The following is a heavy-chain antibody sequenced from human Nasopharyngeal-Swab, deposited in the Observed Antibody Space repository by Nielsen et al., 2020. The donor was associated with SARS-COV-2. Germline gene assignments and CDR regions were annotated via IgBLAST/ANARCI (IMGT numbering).Heavy chain of an antibody. V-gene: IGHV1-69*01. D-gene: IGHD4/OR15-4a*01. Sequence: WVRQAPGQGLEWMGGIIPIFGTANYAQKFQGRVTITADESTSTAYMELSSLRSEDTAVYYCARVLTVRDYYYYYYMDVWGKGTTVTVSS. CDR2: IIPIFGTA. CDR3: ARVLTVRDYYYYYYMDV. J-gene: IGHJ6*03.